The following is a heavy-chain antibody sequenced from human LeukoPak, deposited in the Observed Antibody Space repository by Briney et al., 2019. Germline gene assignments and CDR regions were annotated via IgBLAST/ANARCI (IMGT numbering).Heavy chain of an antibody. Sequence: KSSETLSLTCTVSGGSISSSSYYWGWIRQPPGKGLEWIGSIYYSGSTYYNPSLKSRVTISVDTSKNQFSLKLSSVTAADTAVYYCARGVYSSSWYVAEYFQHWGQGTLVTVSS. V-gene: IGHV4-39*07. CDR2: IYYSGST. J-gene: IGHJ1*01. CDR3: ARGVYSSSWYVAEYFQH. CDR1: GGSISSSSYY. D-gene: IGHD6-13*01.